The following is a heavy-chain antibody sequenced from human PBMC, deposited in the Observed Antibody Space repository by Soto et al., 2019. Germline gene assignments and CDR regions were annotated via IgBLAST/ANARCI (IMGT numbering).Heavy chain of an antibody. CDR1: GFTFSTYG. CDR3: ARDLRPGTYRPPAY. D-gene: IGHD3-10*02. J-gene: IGHJ4*02. Sequence: QVQLVESGGGVVQPGRSLRLSCAASGFTFSTYGMHWVRQAPGKGLEWVAVIWNDGSDKHYADSVKGRFIIPRDNSKNTLYLEMNSLRAEDTAVYYCARDLRPGTYRPPAYWGQGTLVTVSS. V-gene: IGHV3-33*01. CDR2: IWNDGSDK.